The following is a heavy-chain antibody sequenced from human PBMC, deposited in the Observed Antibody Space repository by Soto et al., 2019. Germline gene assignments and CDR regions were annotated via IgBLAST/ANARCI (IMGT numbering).Heavy chain of an antibody. D-gene: IGHD2-15*01. V-gene: IGHV4-59*01. CDR2: IYYSGST. CDR1: GGSISSYY. Sequence: PSETLSLTCTVSGGSISSYYWSWIRQPPGKGLEWIGYIYYSGSTNYNPSLKSRVTISVDTSKNQFSLKLSSVTAADTAVYYCASRGRVCCGGIFYQKPDAFDFGAQGT. CDR3: ASRGRVCCGGIFYQKPDAFDF. J-gene: IGHJ3*01.